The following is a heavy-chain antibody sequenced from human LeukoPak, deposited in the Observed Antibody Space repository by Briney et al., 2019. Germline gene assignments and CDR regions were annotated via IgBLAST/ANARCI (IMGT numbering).Heavy chain of an antibody. D-gene: IGHD3-16*01. J-gene: IGHJ6*02. CDR2: ITNSGNSK. CDR3: ARAYGPPDV. CDR1: EFTFSSYS. Sequence: GGSLRLSCAASEFTFSSYSMNWVRQAPGKGLEWVSYITNSGNSKSYADSVKGRFTISRDNAKNSLYLQMNSLRAEDTAVYYCARAYGPPDVWGQGTTVTVSS. V-gene: IGHV3-21*05.